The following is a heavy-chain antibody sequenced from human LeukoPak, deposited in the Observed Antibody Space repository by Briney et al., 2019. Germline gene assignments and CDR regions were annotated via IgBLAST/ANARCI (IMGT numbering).Heavy chain of an antibody. CDR2: IYSGGST. V-gene: IGHV3-53*01. CDR3: AKVRGSYPNYYFDY. J-gene: IGHJ4*02. Sequence: GGSLRLSCAASGFTVSSNYMSWVRQAPGKGLEWVSVIYSGGSTYYADSVKGRFTISRDNSKNTLYLQMNSLRAEDTAVYYCAKVRGSYPNYYFDYWGQGTLVTVSS. CDR1: GFTVSSNY. D-gene: IGHD3-16*01.